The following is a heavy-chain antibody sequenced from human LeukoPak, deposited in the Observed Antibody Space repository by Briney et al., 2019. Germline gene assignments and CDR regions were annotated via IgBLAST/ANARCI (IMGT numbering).Heavy chain of an antibody. Sequence: PGGSLRLSCAASAFTFSSYSMNWVRQAPGKGLEWVSYISSSSSYIYYADSMKGRFTISRDNAKNSLYLQMNSLRAEDTAAYYCARVFGYGSEGYFDSWGQGTLVTVSS. D-gene: IGHD3-10*01. J-gene: IGHJ4*02. CDR3: ARVFGYGSEGYFDS. CDR1: AFTFSSYS. CDR2: ISSSSSYI. V-gene: IGHV3-21*01.